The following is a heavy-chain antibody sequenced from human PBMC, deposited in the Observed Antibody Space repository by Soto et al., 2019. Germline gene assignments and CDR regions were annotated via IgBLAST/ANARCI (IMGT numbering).Heavy chain of an antibody. V-gene: IGHV3-7*01. J-gene: IGHJ5*02. CDR1: GFTFSSYW. CDR2: IKQDGSEK. D-gene: IGHD6-6*01. Sequence: EVQLVESGGGLVQPGGSLRLSCAASGFTFSSYWMSWVRQAPGKGLEWVANIKQDGSEKYYVDSVKGRFTISRDNAKNSLHLQMNSLRAEDTDVYYCARSIAARLNWFDPWGQGTLVTVSS. CDR3: ARSIAARLNWFDP.